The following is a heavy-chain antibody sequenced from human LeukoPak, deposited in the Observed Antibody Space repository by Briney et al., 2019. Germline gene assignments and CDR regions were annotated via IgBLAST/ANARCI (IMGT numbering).Heavy chain of an antibody. V-gene: IGHV1-2*02. CDR3: ARDGITMILPEDY. J-gene: IGHJ4*02. CDR1: GYTFTGYY. CDR2: INPNSGGT. Sequence: ASVKVSCKASGYTFTGYYMHWVRQAPGQGLEWMGWINPNSGGTNYAQKFQGRVTMTRDTSISTAYMELSRLRSDDTAVYYCARDGITMILPEDYRGQGTLVTVSS. D-gene: IGHD3-22*01.